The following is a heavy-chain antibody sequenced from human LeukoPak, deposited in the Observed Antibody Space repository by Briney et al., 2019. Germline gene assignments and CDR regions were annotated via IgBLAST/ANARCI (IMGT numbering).Heavy chain of an antibody. Sequence: SETLSLTCAVYGGSFSGYYWSWIRQPPGKGLEWIGEINHSGSTNYNPSLKSRVTISVDMSKNQFSLKLSSVTAADTAVYYCARHDYGDGYKIDYWGQGTLVTVSS. D-gene: IGHD4-17*01. J-gene: IGHJ4*02. CDR1: GGSFSGYY. V-gene: IGHV4-34*01. CDR3: ARHDYGDGYKIDY. CDR2: INHSGST.